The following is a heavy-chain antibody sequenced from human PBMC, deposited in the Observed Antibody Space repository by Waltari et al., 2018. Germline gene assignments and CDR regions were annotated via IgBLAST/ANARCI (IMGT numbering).Heavy chain of an antibody. CDR1: GFTFTRHP. D-gene: IGHD2-8*01. CDR3: LKDSMSPDF. CDR2: IGGSGDAT. V-gene: IGHV3-23*01. Sequence: EVQLLESGGGLIQPGGSLRLSCVTSGFTFTRHPLTWVRQAPGKGLDWVSSIGGSGDATYYAGSVKGRFTISRDNSKNTLYLQMNSLRQEDTAVYFCLKDSMSPDFWGRGTLVTVSS. J-gene: IGHJ1*01.